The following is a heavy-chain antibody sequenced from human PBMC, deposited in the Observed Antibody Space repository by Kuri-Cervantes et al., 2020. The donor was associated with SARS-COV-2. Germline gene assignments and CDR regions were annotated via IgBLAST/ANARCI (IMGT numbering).Heavy chain of an antibody. Sequence: ASVKVSCKASGYTLTDYYMHWVRQAPGQGLEWMGWINPNSGGTNYAQNFQGWVTMTRDTSISTAYMELSRLRSDDTAVYYCARGMVRGIIQYYYYAMDVWGQGTTVTVSS. CDR2: INPNSGGT. J-gene: IGHJ6*02. V-gene: IGHV1-2*04. D-gene: IGHD3-10*01. CDR1: GYTLTDYY. CDR3: ARGMVRGIIQYYYYAMDV.